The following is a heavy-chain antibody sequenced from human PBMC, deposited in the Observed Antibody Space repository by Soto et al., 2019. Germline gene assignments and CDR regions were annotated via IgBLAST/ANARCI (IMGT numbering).Heavy chain of an antibody. CDR1: AVSLSTSGVG. CDR3: AHKGPEDWPLDY. Sequence: GPEMVKATRRHRLAFSVSAVSLSTSGVGVGWIRQPPGKALEWLALIYWDDSKYYSPSLRSRLTITKDTSKNQVVLTMTNMDPMDTGTYYCAHKGPEDWPLDYWGQGTLVTVSS. D-gene: IGHD3-9*01. V-gene: IGHV2-5*02. CDR2: IYWDDSK. J-gene: IGHJ4*02.